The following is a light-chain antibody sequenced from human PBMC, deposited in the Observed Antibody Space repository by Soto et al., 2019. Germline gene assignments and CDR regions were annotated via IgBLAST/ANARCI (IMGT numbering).Light chain of an antibody. CDR1: QSISSY. CDR3: QQSSSIPYT. Sequence: DIQMTQSPSSLSASVGDRVTITCRTSQSISSYLNWYQQKPGKAPTKLLIFAASSLQSGVPSRFSGSGSGTDFTLTISSLQPEDFATYYCQQSSSIPYTFGQGTKLEIK. V-gene: IGKV1-39*01. J-gene: IGKJ2*01. CDR2: AAS.